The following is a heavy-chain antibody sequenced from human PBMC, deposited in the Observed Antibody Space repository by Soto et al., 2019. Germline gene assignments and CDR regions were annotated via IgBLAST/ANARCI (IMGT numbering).Heavy chain of an antibody. D-gene: IGHD3-22*01. J-gene: IGHJ4*02. V-gene: IGHV3-7*01. CDR2: IKKDGSEK. CDR1: GFTFSSYW. Sequence: HPGGSLRLSCAASGFTFSSYWMSWVRQAPGKGLEWVANIKKDGSEKYYVDSVKGRFTISRDNAKNSLYLQMNSLRAEDTAVYYCASHPRDSSGYWYYFDYWGQGTLVTVSS. CDR3: ASHPRDSSGYWYYFDY.